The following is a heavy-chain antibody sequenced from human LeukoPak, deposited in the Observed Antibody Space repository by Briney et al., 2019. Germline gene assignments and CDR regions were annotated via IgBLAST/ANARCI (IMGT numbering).Heavy chain of an antibody. Sequence: ASVKVSCKASGYIFTDSYMHWVRQAPGQRLEWMGWINGDNGNTKYSQKFQGRVTITRDTSAYTAYMELRSLRSEDTAVYYCARAPYDILTGYSLNWFDPWGQGTLVTVSS. CDR3: ARAPYDILTGYSLNWFDP. CDR1: GYIFTDSY. D-gene: IGHD3-9*01. J-gene: IGHJ5*02. CDR2: INGDNGNT. V-gene: IGHV1-3*01.